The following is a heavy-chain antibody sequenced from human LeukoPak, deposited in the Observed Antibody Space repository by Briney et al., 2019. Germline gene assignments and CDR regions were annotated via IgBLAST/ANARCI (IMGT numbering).Heavy chain of an antibody. D-gene: IGHD1/OR15-1a*01. V-gene: IGHV1-69*04. Sequence: GASVTVSCKASGGTFSSYAISWVRQAPGQGLEWMGRIIPILDMANYAQKFQGRVTITADKSTSTAYMELSSLRSEDTAVYYCADELEQDYFDYWGQGTLVTVSS. CDR3: ADELEQDYFDY. CDR2: IIPILDMA. J-gene: IGHJ4*02. CDR1: GGTFSSYA.